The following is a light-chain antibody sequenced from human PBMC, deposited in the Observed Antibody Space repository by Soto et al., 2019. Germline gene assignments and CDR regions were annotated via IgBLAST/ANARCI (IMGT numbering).Light chain of an antibody. CDR3: QQYHSSPQT. CDR1: QSVLYSSNNKNY. CDR2: WAS. V-gene: IGKV4-1*01. Sequence: DIVMTQSPDSLVVSLGERATVNCRSSQSVLYSSNNKNYLAWYQQKPGQPPKLLIYWASTRESGVPDRFSGSGSGTDFTLTISSLQAEDVAVYYCQQYHSSPQTFGQGTKLEIK. J-gene: IGKJ2*01.